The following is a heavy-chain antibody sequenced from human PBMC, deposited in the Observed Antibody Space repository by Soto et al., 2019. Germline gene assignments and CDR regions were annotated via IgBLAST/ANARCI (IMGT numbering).Heavy chain of an antibody. CDR2: ISASGGST. CDR3: AKRPLRDTTFDY. CDR1: GFTFSNYA. J-gene: IGHJ4*02. D-gene: IGHD1-26*01. Sequence: GGSLRLSCAASGFTFSNYAMNWVRQAPGKGLEWVSGISASGGSTNYADSVKGRFTISRDNSKNTLYLQMNSLRAEDTAVYYCAKRPLRDTTFDYWGQGTLVTVS. V-gene: IGHV3-23*01.